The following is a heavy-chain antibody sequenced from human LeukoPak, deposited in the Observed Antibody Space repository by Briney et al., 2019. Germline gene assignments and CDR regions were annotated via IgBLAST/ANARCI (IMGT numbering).Heavy chain of an antibody. D-gene: IGHD3-22*01. Sequence: SETLSLTCTVSGGSISSGGYYWSWIRQHPGKGLEWIGYIYYSGSTYYNPSLKSRVTVSVDTSKNQFSLKLSSVTAADTAVYYCARVRYYDSSGYYYYYYGMDVWGQGTTVTVSS. CDR3: ARVRYYDSSGYYYYYYGMDV. V-gene: IGHV4-31*03. CDR2: IYYSGST. J-gene: IGHJ6*02. CDR1: GGSISSGGYY.